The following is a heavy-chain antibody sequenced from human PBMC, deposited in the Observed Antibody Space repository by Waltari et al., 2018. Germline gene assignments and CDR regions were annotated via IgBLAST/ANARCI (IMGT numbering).Heavy chain of an antibody. CDR3: ALVVAATATATDY. CDR1: VGTFSSYT. D-gene: IGHD2-15*01. CDR2: IIPILGIA. J-gene: IGHJ4*02. V-gene: IGHV1-69*02. Sequence: QVQLVQSGAEVKKPGSSVKVSCTASVGTFSSYTISWVRQAPGQGLAWMGRIIPILGIANYAQKFQGRVTITADKSTSTAYMELSSLRSEDTAVYYCALVVAATATATDYWGQGTLVTVSS.